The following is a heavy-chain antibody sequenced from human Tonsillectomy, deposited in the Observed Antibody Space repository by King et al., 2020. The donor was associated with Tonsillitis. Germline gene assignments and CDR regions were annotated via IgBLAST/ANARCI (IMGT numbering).Heavy chain of an antibody. CDR3: ARQVSSGWYWDAFDI. Sequence: LQLQESGPGLVKPSETLSLTCTVSGGSISSSSYYWGWIRQPPGKGLEWIGSIYYSGSTYYNPSLKSRVTISVDTSKNQFSLKLSSVTAADTAVYYCARQVSSGWYWDAFDIWGQGTMVTVSS. CDR1: GGSISSSSYY. J-gene: IGHJ3*02. CDR2: IYYSGST. V-gene: IGHV4-39*01. D-gene: IGHD6-19*01.